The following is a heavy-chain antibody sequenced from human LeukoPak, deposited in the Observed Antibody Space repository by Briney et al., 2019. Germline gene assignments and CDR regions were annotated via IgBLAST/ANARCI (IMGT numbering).Heavy chain of an antibody. J-gene: IGHJ4*02. D-gene: IGHD6-13*01. CDR2: IYYTGST. CDR3: ARVDSINWYDSRGYFDY. V-gene: IGHV4-59*01. CDR1: GGYISTYY. Sequence: PSETLSLTRTVSGGYISTYYWSWIRQPPGKGLEWIGDIYYTGSTNYNPSLKSRVTLSVDTFKNQFSLNLSPVTAADTAVYYCARVDSINWYDSRGYFDYWGQGTRVTVSS.